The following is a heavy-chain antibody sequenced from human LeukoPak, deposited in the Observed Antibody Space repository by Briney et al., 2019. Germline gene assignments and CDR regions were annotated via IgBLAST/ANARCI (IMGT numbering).Heavy chain of an antibody. D-gene: IGHD6-13*01. CDR3: ARDWGIAAAGTEEAFDI. J-gene: IGHJ3*02. Sequence: ASVKVSCKASGYTFTGYYMHWVRQAPGQGLEWMGWINPNSGGTNYAQKFQGRVTMTRDTSIRTAYMELSRLRSDDTAVYYCARDWGIAAAGTEEAFDIWGQGTMVTVSS. V-gene: IGHV1-2*02. CDR2: INPNSGGT. CDR1: GYTFTGYY.